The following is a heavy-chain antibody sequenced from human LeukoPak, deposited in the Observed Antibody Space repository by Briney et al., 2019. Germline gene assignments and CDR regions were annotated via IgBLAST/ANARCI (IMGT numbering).Heavy chain of an antibody. CDR1: VYTFTGYY. J-gene: IGHJ4*02. CDR3: ARARTTGTIPAVFDY. Sequence: ASVKVSCKASVYTFTGYYMHWVRQAPGQGLEWMGWINPNSGGTNYAQKFQGRVTMTRDTSISTAYMELSRLRSDDTAVYYCARARTTGTIPAVFDYWGQGTLVTVSS. V-gene: IGHV1-2*02. D-gene: IGHD1-1*01. CDR2: INPNSGGT.